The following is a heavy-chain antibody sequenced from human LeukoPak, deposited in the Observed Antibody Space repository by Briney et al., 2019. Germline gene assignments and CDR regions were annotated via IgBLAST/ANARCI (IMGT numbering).Heavy chain of an antibody. D-gene: IGHD3-9*01. CDR2: IYYSGST. Sequence: SQTLSLTCTVSGGSISSGGYYWSWIRQHPGKGLEWIGYIYYSGSTYYNPSLKSRVTISVDTSKNQFSLKLSSVTAADTAVYYCARADTVILTGYNDAFDIWGQGTMVTVSS. CDR3: ARADTVILTGYNDAFDI. CDR1: GGSISSGGYY. V-gene: IGHV4-31*03. J-gene: IGHJ3*02.